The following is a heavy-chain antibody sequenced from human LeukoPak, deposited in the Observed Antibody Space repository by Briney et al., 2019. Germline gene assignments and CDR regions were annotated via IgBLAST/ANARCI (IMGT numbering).Heavy chain of an antibody. CDR3: ARAHYCGGDCYSLRRGAFDI. D-gene: IGHD2-21*02. CDR2: IYYSGST. V-gene: IGHV4-39*07. Sequence: PSETLSLTCTVSGGSISSSSYYWGCIRQPPGKGLEWIGSIYYSGSTYYNPSLKSRVTISVDTSKNQFSLKLSSVTAADTAVYYCARAHYCGGDCYSLRRGAFDIWGQGTMVTVSS. J-gene: IGHJ3*02. CDR1: GGSISSSSYY.